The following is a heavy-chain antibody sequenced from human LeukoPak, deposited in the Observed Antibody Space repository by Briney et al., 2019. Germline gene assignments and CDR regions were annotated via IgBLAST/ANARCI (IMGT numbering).Heavy chain of an antibody. J-gene: IGHJ6*03. V-gene: IGHV4-59*01. CDR2: IDYSGST. Sequence: RSSETLSLTCTVSGGSISSYYWSWIGQPPGKGLEWIWYIDYSGSTNYNPSLMSRVTISVDTSKNPFSLKLSSVTAADTAVYYCAKDVVVPAAMSFNYYYYMDVWGKGTTVTVSS. CDR1: GGSISSYY. CDR3: AKDVVVPAAMSFNYYYYMDV. D-gene: IGHD2-2*01.